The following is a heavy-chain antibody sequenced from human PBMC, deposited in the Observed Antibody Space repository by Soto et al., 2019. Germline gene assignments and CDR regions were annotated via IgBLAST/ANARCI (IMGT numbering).Heavy chain of an antibody. Sequence: VQPQQWGAGLLKPSETLSLTCAVDAGSFRGYYWSWIRQPPGKGLEWSGEIIHSCNTNYTPALKSRVRISVDTSKIQFSLKLSSVTAADTAVYYCARGLSFDLWGRGTLVTVSS. J-gene: IGHJ2*01. CDR2: IIHSCNT. CDR3: ARGLSFDL. CDR1: AGSFRGYY. V-gene: IGHV4-34*01.